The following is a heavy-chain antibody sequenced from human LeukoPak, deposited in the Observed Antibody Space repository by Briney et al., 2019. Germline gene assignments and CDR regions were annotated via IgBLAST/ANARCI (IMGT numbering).Heavy chain of an antibody. J-gene: IGHJ4*02. Sequence: GSLRLSCAASGFTFSSYSMNWVRQAPGKGLEWVASIKQDGSEKYYVDSVKGRFTVSRDNAKNSLYLQMNSLRAEDTAVYYCARDPGGYDYWGQGTLVTVSS. CDR3: ARDPGGYDY. V-gene: IGHV3-7*01. CDR1: GFTFSSYS. D-gene: IGHD3-10*01. CDR2: IKQDGSEK.